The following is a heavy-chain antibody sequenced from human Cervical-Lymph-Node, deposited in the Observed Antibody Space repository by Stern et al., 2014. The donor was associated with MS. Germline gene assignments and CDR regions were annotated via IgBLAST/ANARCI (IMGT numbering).Heavy chain of an antibody. CDR1: GGSITSHY. D-gene: IGHD1-26*01. CDR2: VYYTGTT. V-gene: IGHV4-59*11. Sequence: QVQLQESGPGLVKPAETLSLTCTISGGSITSHYWSWIRQPPGKGLEYIGYVYYTGTTNYNPSLNGRVAISVDTSKNQFFLKLISVTAADTAVYFCARDEGGSYDHWGQGTLVTVSS. J-gene: IGHJ4*02. CDR3: ARDEGGSYDH.